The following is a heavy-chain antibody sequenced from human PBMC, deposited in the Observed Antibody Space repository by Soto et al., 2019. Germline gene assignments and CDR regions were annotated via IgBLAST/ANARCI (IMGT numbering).Heavy chain of an antibody. CDR2: IDNSGST. V-gene: IGHV4-4*07. CDR3: ARGGQDFWSGPFDY. J-gene: IGHJ4*02. CDR1: GCSISNYF. D-gene: IGHD3-3*01. Sequence: XETLSLTCTVSGCSISNYFCNWIRQPAGKGLEWTGRIDNSGSTNYNPSLKSRITMSADTSRNQFSLKLNSVTAADTAVYYCARGGQDFWSGPFDYWGQGALVTVSS.